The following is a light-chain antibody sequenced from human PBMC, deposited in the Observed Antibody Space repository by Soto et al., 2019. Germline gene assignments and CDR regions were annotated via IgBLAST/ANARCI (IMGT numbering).Light chain of an antibody. CDR1: QNLGTLY. CDR2: DAS. Sequence: EIVLTQSPGTLSLSPGERGTLSXXASQNLGTLYLAWFQQKPGLAPRXXIYDASSRATGIPDRFSGSGAGTDFTFTISRLEPEDFAMYYCQQYSSSPLTFGGGTKVDIK. J-gene: IGKJ4*01. CDR3: QQYSSSPLT. V-gene: IGKV3D-20*01.